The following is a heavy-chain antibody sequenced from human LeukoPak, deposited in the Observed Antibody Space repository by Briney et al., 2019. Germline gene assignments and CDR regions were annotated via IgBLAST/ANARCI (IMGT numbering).Heavy chain of an antibody. Sequence: GGSLRLTCAASGFTFSSYAMSWVRQAPGKGLEWVSAISGSGGSTYYADSVKGRFTISRDNSKNTLYLQMNSLRAEDTAVYYCAKDLSGYSSGCLDYWGQGTLVTVSS. CDR1: GFTFSSYA. J-gene: IGHJ4*02. V-gene: IGHV3-23*01. CDR2: ISGSGGST. CDR3: AKDLSGYSSGCLDY. D-gene: IGHD6-19*01.